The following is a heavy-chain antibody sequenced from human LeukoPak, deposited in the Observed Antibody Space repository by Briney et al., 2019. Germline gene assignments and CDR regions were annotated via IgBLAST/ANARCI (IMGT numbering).Heavy chain of an antibody. D-gene: IGHD6-13*01. CDR3: AKHPHTSTWYRDYFDY. J-gene: IGHJ4*02. V-gene: IGHV3-23*01. Sequence: PGGSLRLSCAASGFTFRNYAMSWVRQAPGKGLEWVSALTDGGGSTYYADSVKGRFTISRDNSNNMLFLQMNSLRAEDTAIYYCAKHPHTSTWYRDYFDYWGQGTLVTVSS. CDR1: GFTFRNYA. CDR2: LTDGGGST.